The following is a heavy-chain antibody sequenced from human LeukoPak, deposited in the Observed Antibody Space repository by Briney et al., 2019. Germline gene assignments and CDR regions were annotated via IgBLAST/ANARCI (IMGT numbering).Heavy chain of an antibody. Sequence: ASVRVSCKPSGYTFTNYCINWARQATGQALEWMGWINPNSVDTGYSQKFQGRVTFTRDTSISTAYMELSSLRSEDTAIYHCARMTPDESTTNWFDPWGQGTLVTVSS. CDR3: ARMTPDESTTNWFDP. CDR1: GYTFTNYC. V-gene: IGHV1-8*03. D-gene: IGHD1-26*01. CDR2: INPNSVDT. J-gene: IGHJ5*02.